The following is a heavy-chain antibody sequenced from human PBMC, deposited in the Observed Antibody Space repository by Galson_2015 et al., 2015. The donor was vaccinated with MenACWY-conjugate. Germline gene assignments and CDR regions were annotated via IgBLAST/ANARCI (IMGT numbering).Heavy chain of an antibody. V-gene: IGHV6-1*01. J-gene: IGHJ4*02. D-gene: IGHD1-26*01. Sequence: CAISGDSVSSHSAAWNWIRQSPSRGLEWLGRTYYRSKWYNDYAVSVKSRISINPDTSKNQLTLHLNSVTPEDTAIYYCARAALLRAYIFMYFFDYWGQGTLVTVSS. CDR3: ARAALLRAYIFMYFFDY. CDR1: GDSVSSHSAA. CDR2: TYYRSKWYN.